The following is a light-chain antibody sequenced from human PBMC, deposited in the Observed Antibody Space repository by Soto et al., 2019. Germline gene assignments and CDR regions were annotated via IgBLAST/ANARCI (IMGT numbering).Light chain of an antibody. Sequence: VLTKSPATLSLSPWERATLSCRASQSIHTSLAWYQQKSGKPPRLVIYDSTLRANGVPDRFGGSRSGTEFTLTINSLEPEDFAVYYCQQRNVWPPITFGQGTRLDI. CDR3: QQRNVWPPIT. CDR1: QSIHTS. CDR2: DST. J-gene: IGKJ5*01. V-gene: IGKV3-11*01.